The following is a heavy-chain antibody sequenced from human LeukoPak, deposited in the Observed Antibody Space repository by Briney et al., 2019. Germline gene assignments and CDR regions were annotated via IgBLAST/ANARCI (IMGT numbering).Heavy chain of an antibody. Sequence: GGSLRLSCAASGFTFSSYSMNWVRQAPGKGLEWVSFISSSSSYIYYADSVKGRFTISRDNAKNSLYLQMNSLRAEDTAVYYCARDKDYDYVWGSYRPPYYFDYWGQGTLVTVSS. D-gene: IGHD3-16*02. CDR1: GFTFSSYS. V-gene: IGHV3-21*01. CDR2: ISSSSSYI. J-gene: IGHJ4*02. CDR3: ARDKDYDYVWGSYRPPYYFDY.